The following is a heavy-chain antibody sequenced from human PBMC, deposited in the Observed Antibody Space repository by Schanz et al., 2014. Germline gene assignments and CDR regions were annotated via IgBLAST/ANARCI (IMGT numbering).Heavy chain of an antibody. Sequence: EVQLVESGGGLVKPGGSLRLSCATSGFTLNNAWMNWVRQAPGKGLEWVANIKKDGSEKYYVDSVKGRFTISRDNAKNSLFLQMNSLRAEDTAVYYCARDFLLEQLGYSHYYYAMDVWGQGTTVTVSS. J-gene: IGHJ6*02. CDR1: GFTLNNAW. CDR3: ARDFLLEQLGYSHYYYAMDV. CDR2: IKKDGSEK. V-gene: IGHV3-7*01. D-gene: IGHD2-15*01.